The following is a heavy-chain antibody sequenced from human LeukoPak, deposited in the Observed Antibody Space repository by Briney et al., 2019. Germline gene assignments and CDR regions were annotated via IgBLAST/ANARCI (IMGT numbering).Heavy chain of an antibody. CDR2: IFYSGSA. J-gene: IGHJ5*02. CDR3: ARQYSSGWPWFDP. D-gene: IGHD6-19*01. V-gene: IGHV4-39*01. Sequence: SETLSLTCTVSGGSLSSGGYYWGWIRQPPGKGLEWIGSIFYSGSAYYNPSLKSRVTISADTSKNQFSLKLTSATAADAALYYCARQYSSGWPWFDPWGQGTLVTVSS. CDR1: GGSLSSGGYY.